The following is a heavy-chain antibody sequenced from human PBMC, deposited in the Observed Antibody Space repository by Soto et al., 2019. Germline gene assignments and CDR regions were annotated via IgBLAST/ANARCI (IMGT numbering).Heavy chain of an antibody. J-gene: IGHJ6*02. CDR1: GGTFSSYA. CDR3: ARHYCTNGVCYTMGVSYYYYGMDV. Sequence: ASVKVSCKASGGTFSSYAISWVRQAPGQGLEGMGGIIPIFGTANYAQKFQGRVTITADESTSTAYMELSSLRSEDTAVYYCARHYCTNGVCYTMGVSYYYYGMDVWGQGTTVTVSS. D-gene: IGHD2-8*01. V-gene: IGHV1-69*13. CDR2: IIPIFGTA.